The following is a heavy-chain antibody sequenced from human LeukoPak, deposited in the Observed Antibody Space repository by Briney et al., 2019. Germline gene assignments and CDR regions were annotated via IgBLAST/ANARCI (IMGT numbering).Heavy chain of an antibody. CDR3: ARDKVVGPTKFDS. D-gene: IGHD1-26*01. V-gene: IGHV3-7*01. Sequence: GGSLRLSCAASGFNFGSYSMTWVRQAPGKGLEWVANIKQDGGEIYYVDSVKGRFTISRDNAKNSVYLHMNSLRAEDTAVYYCARDKVVGPTKFDSWGQGTLATVSS. J-gene: IGHJ5*01. CDR2: IKQDGGEI. CDR1: GFNFGSYS.